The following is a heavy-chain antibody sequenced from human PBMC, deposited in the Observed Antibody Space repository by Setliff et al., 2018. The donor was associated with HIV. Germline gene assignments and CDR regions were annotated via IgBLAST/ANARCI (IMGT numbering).Heavy chain of an antibody. Sequence: GSLRLSCAAAGFTFDDYAIDWVRQAPGKGLEWVSLISWDGGSSSYADSVKGRFTISRDNSKTSLYLQMNSLRTEDTALYYCTKAMGSSWWEALHYWGQGTLVTV. D-gene: IGHD6-13*01. CDR2: ISWDGGSS. CDR3: TKAMGSSWWEALHY. CDR1: GFTFDDYA. J-gene: IGHJ4*02. V-gene: IGHV3-43*01.